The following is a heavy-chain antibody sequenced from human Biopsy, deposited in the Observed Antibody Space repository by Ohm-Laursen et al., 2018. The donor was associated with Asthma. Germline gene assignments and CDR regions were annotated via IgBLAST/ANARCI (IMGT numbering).Heavy chain of an antibody. CDR1: GGSFCNYY. Sequence: GTLSLTCAVYGGSFCNYYWTWIRQPPGKGLVWIGEINHRGSTNYNPSLKSRVTLSVDTSKNQFSVKLRSVTAADTAVYYWARSPYYYGLLGPTRGFGVYAVWGHGTLVTVSS. J-gene: IGHJ3*01. D-gene: IGHD3-10*01. V-gene: IGHV4-34*01. CDR2: INHRGST. CDR3: ARSPYYYGLLGPTRGFGVYAV.